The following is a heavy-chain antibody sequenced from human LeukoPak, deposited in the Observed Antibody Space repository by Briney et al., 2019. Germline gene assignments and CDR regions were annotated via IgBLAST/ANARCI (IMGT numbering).Heavy chain of an antibody. CDR1: GGSFSGYY. Sequence: SEALSLTCAVYGGSFSGYYWSWIRQPPGKGLEWIGEINHSGSTNYNPSLKSRVTISVDTSKNQFSLKLSSVTAADTAVYYCARVRGNRGKYFDYWGQGTLVTVSS. CDR3: ARVRGNRGKYFDY. D-gene: IGHD3-16*01. CDR2: INHSGST. V-gene: IGHV4-34*01. J-gene: IGHJ4*02.